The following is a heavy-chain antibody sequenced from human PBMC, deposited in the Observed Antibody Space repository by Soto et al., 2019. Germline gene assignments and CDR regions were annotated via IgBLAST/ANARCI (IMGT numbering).Heavy chain of an antibody. V-gene: IGHV3-21*01. CDR3: ARGYHYYDSSGYDKWDAFDI. CDR1: GFTFSSYS. CDR2: ISSSSSYI. D-gene: IGHD3-22*01. Sequence: EVQLVESGGGLVKPGGSLRLSCAASGFTFSSYSMNWVRQATGKGLEGVSSISSSSSYIYYADSVKGRFTISRDNAKNSLYLQMNSLRAEDTAVYYCARGYHYYDSSGYDKWDAFDIWGQGTMVTVSS. J-gene: IGHJ3*02.